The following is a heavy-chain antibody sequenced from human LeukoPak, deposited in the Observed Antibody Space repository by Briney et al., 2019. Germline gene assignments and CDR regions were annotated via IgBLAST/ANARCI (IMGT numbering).Heavy chain of an antibody. CDR1: GFTFSSYW. V-gene: IGHV3-74*01. CDR3: ASYSGSYYGFDY. CDR2: INSDGSST. Sequence: GGSLRLSCAASGFTFSSYWMHWVRQAQGKGLVWVSRINSDGSSTSYADSVKGRFTISRDNAKNTLYLQMNSLRAEDTAVYYCASYSGSYYGFDYWGQGTLVTVS. J-gene: IGHJ4*02. D-gene: IGHD1-26*01.